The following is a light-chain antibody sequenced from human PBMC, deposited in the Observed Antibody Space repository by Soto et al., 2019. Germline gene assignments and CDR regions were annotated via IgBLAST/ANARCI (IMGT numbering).Light chain of an antibody. CDR3: QVWDSSSDHPGV. V-gene: IGLV3-21*02. CDR1: NIGSKS. Sequence: SYELTQPPSVSVAPGQTARITCGGNNIGSKSVHWYQQKPGQAPVLVVYVDSDRPSGIPERFSGSNSGNTATLTISRVEAGDEADYYCQVWDSSSDHPGVFGGGTKLTVL. J-gene: IGLJ3*02. CDR2: VDS.